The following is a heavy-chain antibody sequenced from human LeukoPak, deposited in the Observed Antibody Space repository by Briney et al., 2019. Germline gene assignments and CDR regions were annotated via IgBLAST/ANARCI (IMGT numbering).Heavy chain of an antibody. Sequence: SETLSLTCAVYGGSFSGYYWSWIRQPPGKGLEWIGEINHSGSTNYNPSLKSRVTISVDTSKNQFSLKLSSVTAADTAVYYCARGYYYDSSGYYYRRWTYFDYWGQGTLVTVSS. D-gene: IGHD3-22*01. J-gene: IGHJ4*02. CDR1: GGSFSGYY. V-gene: IGHV4-34*01. CDR3: ARGYYYDSSGYYYRRWTYFDY. CDR2: INHSGST.